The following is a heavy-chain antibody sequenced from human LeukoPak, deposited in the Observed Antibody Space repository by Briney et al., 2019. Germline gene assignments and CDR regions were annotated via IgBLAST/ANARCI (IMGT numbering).Heavy chain of an antibody. J-gene: IGHJ3*02. D-gene: IGHD1-20*01. CDR2: IWYDGSNK. V-gene: IGHV3-33*01. CDR3: VREGPISGTNPFDI. Sequence: PGRSLRLSCAASGFTFSSYGMHWVRQAPGKGLEWVAVIWYDGSNKYYADSVKGRFTISRDTSENTLYLQMNSLRVEDTAVYYCVREGPISGTNPFDIWGQGTMVTVSP. CDR1: GFTFSSYG.